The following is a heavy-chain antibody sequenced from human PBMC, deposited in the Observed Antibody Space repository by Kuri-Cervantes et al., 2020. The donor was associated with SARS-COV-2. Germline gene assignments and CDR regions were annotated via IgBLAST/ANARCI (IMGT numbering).Heavy chain of an antibody. D-gene: IGHD2-2*01. J-gene: IGHJ5*02. CDR1: GDTFTSYG. CDR2: ISAYNGNT. Sequence: ASVKVSCKASGDTFTSYGISWVRQAPGQGLEWMGWISAYNGNTNYAQKLQGRVTMTTDTSTSTAYMELRSLRSDDTAVYYCAKSGRGQYQRLSGGFDPWGQGTLVTVSS. V-gene: IGHV1-18*01. CDR3: AKSGRGQYQRLSGGFDP.